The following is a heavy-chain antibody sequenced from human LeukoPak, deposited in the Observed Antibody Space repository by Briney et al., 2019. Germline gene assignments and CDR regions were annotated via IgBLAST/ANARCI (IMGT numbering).Heavy chain of an antibody. V-gene: IGHV1-8*01. CDR3: ARRTMWDTNGWLSPDY. D-gene: IGHD6-19*01. Sequence: ASVKVSCKASGYTFTSYDINWVRQATGQGLEWMGWMNPNSGNTGYAQKFQGRVTMTRNTSISIAYMELSSLRSEDTAVYYCARRTMWDTNGWLSPDYWGQGTLVTVSS. CDR2: MNPNSGNT. J-gene: IGHJ4*02. CDR1: GYTFTSYD.